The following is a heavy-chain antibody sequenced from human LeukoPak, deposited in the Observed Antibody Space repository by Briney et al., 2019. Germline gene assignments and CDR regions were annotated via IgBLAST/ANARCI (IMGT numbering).Heavy chain of an antibody. D-gene: IGHD1-26*01. CDR2: ISSSGSSI. CDR1: GFTFSDYY. J-gene: IGHJ4*02. CDR3: ARDPRGSYSSYPYFDY. Sequence: GGSLRLSCAASGFTFSDYYMNWIRQAPGKGLEWVSYISSSGSSIYYADSVKGRFTISRDNAKNSLYLQMNSLRAEDTAVYYCARDPRGSYSSYPYFDYWGQGTLVTVSS. V-gene: IGHV3-11*01.